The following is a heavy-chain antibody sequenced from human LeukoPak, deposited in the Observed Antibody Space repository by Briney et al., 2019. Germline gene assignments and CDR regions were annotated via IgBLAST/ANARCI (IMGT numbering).Heavy chain of an antibody. Sequence: GGSLRLSCAASGFTFSSYSMNWVRQAPGKGLERVSSICSSSSYIYYADSVKGRFTISRDNAKNSLYLQMNSLRAEDTAVYYCASSSSWYVEDYWGQGTLVTVSS. CDR3: ASSSSWYVEDY. CDR2: ICSSSSYI. D-gene: IGHD6-13*01. CDR1: GFTFSSYS. J-gene: IGHJ4*02. V-gene: IGHV3-21*01.